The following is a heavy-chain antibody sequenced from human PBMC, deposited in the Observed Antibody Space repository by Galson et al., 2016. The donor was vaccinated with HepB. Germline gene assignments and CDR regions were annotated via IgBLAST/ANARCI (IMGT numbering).Heavy chain of an antibody. CDR1: GFTFSKYV. V-gene: IGHV3-23*01. D-gene: IGHD6-6*01. CDR3: AKGGDTSARLFRRDIPFAY. Sequence: SLRLSCAASGFTFSKYVMNWVRRAPGKGLEWVSSISGSGGRIFDADSVKGRFTISRDNSKNTLYLQMNSLRVEDTAVYFCAKGGDTSARLFRRDIPFAYWGQGALVNVSS. CDR2: ISGSGGRI. J-gene: IGHJ4*02.